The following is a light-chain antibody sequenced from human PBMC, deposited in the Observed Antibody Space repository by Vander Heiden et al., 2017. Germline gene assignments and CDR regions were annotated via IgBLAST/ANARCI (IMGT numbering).Light chain of an antibody. CDR1: QSVSSN. Sequence: EIVMTQSPATLSVSPGERATLSCRASQSVSSNVAWYQQKPGQAPRLLSYGASTRATGIPARFSGSGSGTEFTLTISSLQSEDFAVYYCQQYNKWPTITFGQGTRLEIK. V-gene: IGKV3-15*01. CDR2: GAS. J-gene: IGKJ5*01. CDR3: QQYNKWPTIT.